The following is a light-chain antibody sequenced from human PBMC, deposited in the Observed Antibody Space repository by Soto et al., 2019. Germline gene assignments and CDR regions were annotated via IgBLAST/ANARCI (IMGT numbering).Light chain of an antibody. Sequence: EIVLTKSPGTLSLSPGERATLSCRASQSVNSRNFAWYQQKPGQAPTLLIFAASNRATGTPDRFRGSGSGTDFTLTISRLEPEDFAVYYCQQFARFPLVGQGTKLEIK. CDR2: AAS. V-gene: IGKV3-20*01. J-gene: IGKJ2*01. CDR3: QQFARFPL. CDR1: QSVNSRN.